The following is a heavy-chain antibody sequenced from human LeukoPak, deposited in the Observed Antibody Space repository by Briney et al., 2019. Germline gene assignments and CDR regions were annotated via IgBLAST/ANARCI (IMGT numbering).Heavy chain of an antibody. J-gene: IGHJ5*02. D-gene: IGHD6-6*01. V-gene: IGHV4-30-2*01. Sequence: SETLSLTCTVSGGSISSGGYYWSWIRQPPGKGPEWIGYIYHSGSTYYNPSLKSRVTISVDRSKNQFSLKLSSVTAADTAVYYCARDGAARRGWFDPWGQGTLVTVSS. CDR3: ARDGAARRGWFDP. CDR1: GGSISSGGYY. CDR2: IYHSGST.